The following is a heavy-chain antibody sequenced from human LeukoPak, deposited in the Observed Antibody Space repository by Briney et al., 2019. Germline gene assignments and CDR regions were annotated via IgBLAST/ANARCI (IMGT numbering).Heavy chain of an antibody. J-gene: IGHJ3*02. CDR2: IIPIFGTA. Sequence: SVKVSCKASGGTFSSYAISWVRQAPGQGLEWMGGIIPIFGTANYAQKFQGRVTITADESTSTAYMELRSLRSDDTAVYYCARGSSITMIVVPESSAFDIWGQGTMVTVSS. CDR3: ARGSSITMIVVPESSAFDI. CDR1: GGTFSSYA. V-gene: IGHV1-69*01. D-gene: IGHD3-22*01.